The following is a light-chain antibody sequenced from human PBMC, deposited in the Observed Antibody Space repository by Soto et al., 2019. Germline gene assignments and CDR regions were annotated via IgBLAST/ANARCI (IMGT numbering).Light chain of an antibody. CDR3: QQYDLFWT. CDR2: DVS. V-gene: IGKV1-5*01. Sequence: IQMTQSPATQSASIGDRVTITCRASQSVDKKVAWYQQKPGKAPKLLLFDVSTLQTGVPSRFSGSGSGTEFSLSINSLQPDDVATYYCQQYDLFWTFGKGTKVDIK. CDR1: QSVDKK. J-gene: IGKJ1*01.